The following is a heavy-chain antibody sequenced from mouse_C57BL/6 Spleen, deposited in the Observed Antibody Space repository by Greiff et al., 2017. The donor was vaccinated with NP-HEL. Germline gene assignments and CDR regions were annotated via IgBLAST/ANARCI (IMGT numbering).Heavy chain of an antibody. CDR2: IHPSDSDI. Sequence: LKQPGASVKVSCKASGYTFTSYWMHWVKQRPGQGLEWIGRIHPSDSDINYNQKFKGKATLTVVKSSSTAYMQRSSLTAEDAAVYSCACLLRYFDVWGTGTTVTVSA. V-gene: IGHV1-74*04. D-gene: IGHD2-10*01. CDR3: ACLLRYFDV. J-gene: IGHJ1*03. CDR1: GYTFTSYW.